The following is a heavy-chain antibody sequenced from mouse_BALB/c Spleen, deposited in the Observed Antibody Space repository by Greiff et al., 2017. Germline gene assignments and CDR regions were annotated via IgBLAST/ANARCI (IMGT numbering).Heavy chain of an antibody. J-gene: IGHJ3*01. Sequence: QVQLQQSGPGLVAPSQSLSITCTVSGFSLTSYGVHWVRQPPGKGLEWLGVIWAGGSTNYNSALMSRLSISKDNSKSQVFLKMNSLQTDDTAMYYCARDGYDYRFAYWGQGTLVTVSA. CDR1: GFSLTSYG. D-gene: IGHD2-4*01. CDR2: IWAGGST. V-gene: IGHV2-9*02. CDR3: ARDGYDYRFAY.